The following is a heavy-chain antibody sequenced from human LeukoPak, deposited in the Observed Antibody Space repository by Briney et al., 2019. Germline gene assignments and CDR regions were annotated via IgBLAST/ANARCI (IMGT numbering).Heavy chain of an antibody. CDR2: INSDGSST. CDR1: GFRFSSYE. Sequence: GGSLRLSCAASGFRFSSYEMNWVRQAPGKGLVWVSRINSDGSSTSYADSVKGRFTISRDNAKNTLYLQMNSLRAEDTAVYYCARDVSGWYYFDYWGQGTLVTVSS. V-gene: IGHV3-74*01. J-gene: IGHJ4*02. D-gene: IGHD6-19*01. CDR3: ARDVSGWYYFDY.